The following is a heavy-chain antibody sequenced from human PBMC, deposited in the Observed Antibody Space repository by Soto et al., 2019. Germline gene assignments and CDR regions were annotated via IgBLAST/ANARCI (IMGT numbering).Heavy chain of an antibody. Sequence: PSETLSLTCTVSGFSISSGGYYWSWIRQHPGKGLEWIGYIYYSGSTYYNPSLKSRVTISVDTSKNQFSLKLSSVTAADTAVYYCARVGIAAAGKTYYFDYWGQGTLVTVSS. J-gene: IGHJ4*02. CDR3: ARVGIAAAGKTYYFDY. CDR2: IYYSGST. CDR1: GFSISSGGYY. V-gene: IGHV4-31*03. D-gene: IGHD6-13*01.